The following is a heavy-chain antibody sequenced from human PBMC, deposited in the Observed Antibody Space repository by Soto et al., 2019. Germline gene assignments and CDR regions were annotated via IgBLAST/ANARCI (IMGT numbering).Heavy chain of an antibody. CDR3: ARLYTDRVRIAAYFDY. Sequence: SETLSLTCTVSGGSISSSSYYWGWIRQPPGKGLEWIGSIYYSGSTYYNPSLKSRVTISVDTSKNQFSLKLSSVTAADTAVYYCARLYTDRVRIAAYFDYWGQGTLVTVSS. J-gene: IGHJ4*02. CDR1: GGSISSSSYY. V-gene: IGHV4-39*01. CDR2: IYYSGST. D-gene: IGHD6-25*01.